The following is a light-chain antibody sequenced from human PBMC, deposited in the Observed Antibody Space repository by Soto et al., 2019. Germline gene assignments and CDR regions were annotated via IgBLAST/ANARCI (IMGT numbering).Light chain of an antibody. J-gene: IGKJ2*01. CDR1: QSISSH. V-gene: IGKV1-39*01. Sequence: DIQMTQSPSSLSASVGDRVTITCRASQSISSHLNWYQQKPGKAPKILIYAASSLQSGVPSRFSGSGSGTDLTLTINSLQPEDFATYYCQQSISTPPYTFGQGTKLEIK. CDR2: AAS. CDR3: QQSISTPPYT.